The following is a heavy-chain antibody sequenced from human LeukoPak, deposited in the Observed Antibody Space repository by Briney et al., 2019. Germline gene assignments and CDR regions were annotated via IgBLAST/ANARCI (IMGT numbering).Heavy chain of an antibody. Sequence: GGSLRLSCAASGFTVSSNYMSWVRQAPGKGLEWVSLIYSGGSTYYPDSVKGRFTISRDNSKNTLYLHMNSLRAEDTAIYYCAKSGLNRFDYWGQGTLVTVSS. CDR1: GFTVSSNY. CDR3: AKSGLNRFDY. D-gene: IGHD2-15*01. J-gene: IGHJ4*02. V-gene: IGHV3-66*01. CDR2: IYSGGST.